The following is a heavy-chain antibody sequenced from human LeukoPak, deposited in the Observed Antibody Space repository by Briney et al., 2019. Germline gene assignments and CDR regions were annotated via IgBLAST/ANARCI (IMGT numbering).Heavy chain of an antibody. D-gene: IGHD1-26*01. Sequence: GESLRLSCAAAGFTFSNYAMSWVRQAPGKGLEWVSAISGSGGSTYYADSVKGRFTISRDNSKNTLYLQMNSLRAEDTAVYYCAQARVGAGTFDIWGQGTMVTVSS. J-gene: IGHJ3*02. CDR3: AQARVGAGTFDI. V-gene: IGHV3-23*01. CDR1: GFTFSNYA. CDR2: ISGSGGST.